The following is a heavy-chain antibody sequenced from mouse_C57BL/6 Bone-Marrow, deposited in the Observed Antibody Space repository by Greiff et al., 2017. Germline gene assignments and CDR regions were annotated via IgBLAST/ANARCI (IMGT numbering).Heavy chain of an antibody. CDR2: IDPEIGDT. J-gene: IGHJ2*01. V-gene: IGHV14-4*01. CDR3: SSVDGNYFDF. D-gene: IGHD2-3*01. Sequence: VQLQQSGAELVRPGASVKLSCTASGFNIKDDYIHWVKQRPEQGLEWIGWIDPEIGDTEYASKFQGKATITSDTSSNTAYLQISSLTSEDTAVYYCSSVDGNYFDFWGQGTPLTVAS. CDR1: GFNIKDDY.